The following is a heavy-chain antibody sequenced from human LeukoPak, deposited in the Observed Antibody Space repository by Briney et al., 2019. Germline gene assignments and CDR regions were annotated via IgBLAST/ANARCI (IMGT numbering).Heavy chain of an antibody. CDR1: GGTFSSYA. J-gene: IGHJ4*02. CDR3: WSGLYRNLDY. CDR2: IIPILGIA. V-gene: IGHV1-69*04. Sequence: ASVKVSCKASGGTFSSYAISWVRQAPGQGLEWMGRIIPILGIANYAQKFQGRVTITADTSTDTAYMELSSLRSEDTAVYYCWSGLYRNLDYWGQGTLVTVSS. D-gene: IGHD3-10*01.